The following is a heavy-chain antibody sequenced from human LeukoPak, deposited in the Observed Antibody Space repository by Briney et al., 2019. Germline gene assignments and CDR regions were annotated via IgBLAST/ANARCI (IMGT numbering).Heavy chain of an antibody. D-gene: IGHD3-22*01. CDR1: GGSFSGYY. V-gene: IGHV4-34*01. J-gene: IGHJ3*02. CDR2: INHSGST. CDR3: VRGPRYYDDSGFHYGVFDI. Sequence: SETLSLTCAVYGGSFSGYYWSWIRQPPGKGLEWIGEINHSGSTNYNPSLKSRVTISVDTSKNQFSLKLSSVTAADTAVYYCVRGPRYYDDSGFHYGVFDIWGQGTVVTVSS.